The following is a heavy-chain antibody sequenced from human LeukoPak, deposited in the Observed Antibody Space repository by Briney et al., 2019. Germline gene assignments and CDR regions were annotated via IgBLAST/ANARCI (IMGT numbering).Heavy chain of an antibody. J-gene: IGHJ4*02. D-gene: IGHD5-18*01. CDR3: ARRDYGYFFDY. CDR2: IYYSGST. V-gene: IGHV4-59*05. Sequence: SETLSLTCTVSGGSISSYYWSWIRQPPGKGLEWIGSIYYSGSTYYNPSLKSRVTISVDTSKNQFSLKLSSVTAADTAVYYCARRDYGYFFDYWGQGTLVTVSS. CDR1: GGSISSYY.